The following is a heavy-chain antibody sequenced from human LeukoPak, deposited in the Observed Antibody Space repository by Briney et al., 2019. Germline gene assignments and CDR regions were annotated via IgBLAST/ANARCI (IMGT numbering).Heavy chain of an antibody. CDR2: ISSSGSTI. CDR3: ARDMMVRGAPSDAFDI. Sequence: GGSLRLSCAASGFTFSDYYMSWIRQAPGKGLEWVSYISSSGSTIYYADSVKGRFTISRDNAKNSLYLQMNSLRAEDTAVYYCARDMMVRGAPSDAFDIWGQGTMVTVSS. J-gene: IGHJ3*02. V-gene: IGHV3-11*04. CDR1: GFTFSDYY. D-gene: IGHD3-10*01.